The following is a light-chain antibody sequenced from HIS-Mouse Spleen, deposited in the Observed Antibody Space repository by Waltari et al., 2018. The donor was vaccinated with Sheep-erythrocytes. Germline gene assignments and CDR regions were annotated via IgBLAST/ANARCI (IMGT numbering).Light chain of an antibody. V-gene: IGKV2-28*01. CDR2: LGS. J-gene: IGKJ1*01. CDR1: QSLLHSNGYNY. CDR3: MQALQTPRT. Sequence: SVSCRSSQSLLHSNGYNYLDWYLQKPGQSPQLLIYLGSNRASGVPDRFSGSGSGTNFTLKISRVEAEDVGVYYCMQALQTPRTFGQGTKVEIK.